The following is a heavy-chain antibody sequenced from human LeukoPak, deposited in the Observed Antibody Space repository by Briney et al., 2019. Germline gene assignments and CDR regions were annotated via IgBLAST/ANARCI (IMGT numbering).Heavy chain of an antibody. CDR2: IYYNGIT. Sequence: SQTLSLTCTVSGDSISSGDYYWTWIHQPPGKGLEWIGYIYYNGITYYNPSLKSRVIISVDQPKKQFSLKLSSVTAADMAVYYCAGAVTGYYLSHYYFPYWGRGTLVTVSS. V-gene: IGHV4-30-4*01. CDR3: AGAVTGYYLSHYYFPY. CDR1: GDSISSGDYY. D-gene: IGHD3-9*01. J-gene: IGHJ4*02.